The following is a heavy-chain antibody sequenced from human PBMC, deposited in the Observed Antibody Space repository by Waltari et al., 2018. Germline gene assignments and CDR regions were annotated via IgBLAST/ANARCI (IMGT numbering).Heavy chain of an antibody. Sequence: QLQLQESGPGLVKPSETLSLTCTVSGGSISSSSYYWGWIRQPPGRGLEWIGSFYYSGSTYYNPSLKSRVTISVDTSKNHFSLKLSSVTAADTAVYYCAREGGYCSGGSCYYDFDYWGQGTLVTVSS. V-gene: IGHV4-39*07. CDR2: FYYSGST. D-gene: IGHD2-15*01. J-gene: IGHJ4*02. CDR3: AREGGYCSGGSCYYDFDY. CDR1: GGSISSSSYY.